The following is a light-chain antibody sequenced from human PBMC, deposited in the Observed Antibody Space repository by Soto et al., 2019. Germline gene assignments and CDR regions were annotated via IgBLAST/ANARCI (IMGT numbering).Light chain of an antibody. Sequence: QSALNQPAAVSGSPGQSITISCTGTSSDVGGYNYVSWYQHHPGKAPKLMIYEVSNRPSGVSNRFSGSKSGNTASLTISGLQAEDEADYYCSSYTGSSTSVFGGGTKVTVL. J-gene: IGLJ3*02. CDR3: SSYTGSSTSV. V-gene: IGLV2-14*01. CDR2: EVS. CDR1: SSDVGGYNY.